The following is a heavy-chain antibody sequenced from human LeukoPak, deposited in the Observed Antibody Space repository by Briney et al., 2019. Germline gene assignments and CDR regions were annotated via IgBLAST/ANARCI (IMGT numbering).Heavy chain of an antibody. J-gene: IGHJ4*02. CDR3: ARAGRGSYFGHYFDY. V-gene: IGHV3-23*01. Sequence: PGGSLRLSCAASGFTFSSYAMSWVRQAPGKGLEWVSAISGSGCSTYYADSAKDRFTISRDNSKNTLYLQMNSLIGEDTAVYYCARAGRGSYFGHYFDYWGQGTLVSVS. CDR2: ISGSGCST. CDR1: GFTFSSYA. D-gene: IGHD1-26*01.